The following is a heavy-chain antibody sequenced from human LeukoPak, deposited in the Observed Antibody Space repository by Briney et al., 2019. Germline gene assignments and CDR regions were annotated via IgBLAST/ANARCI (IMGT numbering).Heavy chain of an antibody. CDR3: AKDGARYFDWKSPTSTSDGFDI. V-gene: IGHV3-30*18. CDR2: MSYDGSEK. D-gene: IGHD3-9*01. J-gene: IGHJ3*02. CDR1: GFNINDYG. Sequence: GGSLRLSCVASGFNINDYGMHWVRQAPGKGLEWVAVMSYDGSEKHYPDSVKGRFTISRDNSKNTLYLQMNSLRPVDTAVYYCAKDGARYFDWKSPTSTSDGFDIWGQGTMVTVSS.